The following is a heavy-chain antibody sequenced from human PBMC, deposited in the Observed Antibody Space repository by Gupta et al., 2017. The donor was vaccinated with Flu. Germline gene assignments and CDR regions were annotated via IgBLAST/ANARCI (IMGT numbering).Heavy chain of an antibody. CDR3: ARKLYYYDSSSLGWFDP. CDR2: IKPDGSEK. D-gene: IGHD3-22*01. Sequence: EVQLVESGGDLVQPGGSLRLSCAASGFTFTNSWMSWVRQAPGKGLEWGANIKPDGSEKYYVDSVKGRFTISRDNANNSLYLQLSSLRAEDTAVYYCARKLYYYDSSSLGWFDPWGQGTLVTVSS. CDR1: GFTFTNSW. J-gene: IGHJ5*02. V-gene: IGHV3-7*01.